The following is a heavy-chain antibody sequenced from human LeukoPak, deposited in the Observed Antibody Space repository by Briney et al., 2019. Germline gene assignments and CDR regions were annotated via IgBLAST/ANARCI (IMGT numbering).Heavy chain of an antibody. CDR1: GGTFSSYA. CDR3: ARVNSYGNYFDY. Sequence: GASVKVSCKASGGTFSSYAISWVRQGPGQGLECMGGIIPIFGTANYAQKFQGRVTITADESTSTAYMELSSLRSEDTAVYYCARVNSYGNYFDYWGQGTLVTVSS. CDR2: IIPIFGTA. J-gene: IGHJ4*02. D-gene: IGHD5-18*01. V-gene: IGHV1-69*13.